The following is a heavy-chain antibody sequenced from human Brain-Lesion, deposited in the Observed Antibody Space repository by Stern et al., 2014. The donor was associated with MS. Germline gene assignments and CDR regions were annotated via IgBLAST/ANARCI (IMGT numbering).Heavy chain of an antibody. CDR1: GYTLTELS. CDR2: FDPEDGET. D-gene: IGHD1-26*01. CDR3: ATLSPGAGGNYYRHFDY. V-gene: IGHV1-24*01. Sequence: VQLLESGAEVKKPGYSVKVSCKVSGYTLTELSMHWVRQAPRKGLEWMGGFDPEDGETIYAQKFQGRVTMTEDTSTDTAYMELSSLRSEDTAVYYCATLSPGAGGNYYRHFDYWGQGTLVTVSS. J-gene: IGHJ4*02.